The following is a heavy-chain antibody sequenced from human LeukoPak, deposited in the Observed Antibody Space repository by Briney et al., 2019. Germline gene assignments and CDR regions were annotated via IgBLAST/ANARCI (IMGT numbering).Heavy chain of an antibody. J-gene: IGHJ4*02. CDR3: AKGGNFDY. CDR2: ISGSGSNT. CDR1: GFAFSSYA. Sequence: GGSLRLSCAASGFAFSSYAMSWVRLAPGKGLGWVSAISGSGSNTYYTDSVKGRFTISRDNSRNTLYLQMSSLRAEDAAAYYCAKGGNFDYWGQGTLVTVSS. D-gene: IGHD2-15*01. V-gene: IGHV3-23*01.